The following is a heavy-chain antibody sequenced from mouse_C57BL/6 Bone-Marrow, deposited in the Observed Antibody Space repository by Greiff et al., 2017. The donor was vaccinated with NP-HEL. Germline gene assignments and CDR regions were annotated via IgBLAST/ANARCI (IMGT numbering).Heavy chain of an antibody. CDR1: GFTFSSYG. Sequence: EVKLVESGGDLVKPGGSLKLSCAASGFTFSSYGMSWVRQTPDKRLEWVATISSGGSYTYYPDSVKGRFTISRDNAKNTLYLQMSSLKSEDTAMYYCARPHITTVVANFDYWGQGTTLTVSS. CDR3: ARPHITTVVANFDY. V-gene: IGHV5-6*01. J-gene: IGHJ2*01. D-gene: IGHD1-1*01. CDR2: ISSGGSYT.